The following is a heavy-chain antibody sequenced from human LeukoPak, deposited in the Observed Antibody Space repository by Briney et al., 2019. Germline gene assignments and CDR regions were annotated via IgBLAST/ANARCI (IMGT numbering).Heavy chain of an antibody. V-gene: IGHV1-69*13. D-gene: IGHD2-2*01. CDR1: GGTFSSYA. J-gene: IGHJ5*02. CDR2: IIPIFGTA. CDR3: AIRTSKGFDP. Sequence: GASVKVSCKASGGTFSSYAISWVRQAPGQGLEWMGGIIPIFGTANYAQKFQGRVTITADESTSTAYMELGSLRSEDTAVYYCAIRTSKGFDPWGQGTLVTVSS.